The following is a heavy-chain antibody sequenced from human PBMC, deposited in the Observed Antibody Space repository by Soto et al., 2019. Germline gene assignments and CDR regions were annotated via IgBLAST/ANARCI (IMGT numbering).Heavy chain of an antibody. CDR2: ISYDGSNK. D-gene: IGHD6-19*01. Sequence: GGSLRLSCAASGFTFSSYAMHWVRQAPGKGLEWVAVISYDGSNKYYADSVKGRFTISRDNSKNTLYLQMNSLRAEDTAVYYCARDKSRSSGWYFYFDYWGQGTLVTVSS. V-gene: IGHV3-30-3*01. CDR1: GFTFSSYA. CDR3: ARDKSRSSGWYFYFDY. J-gene: IGHJ4*02.